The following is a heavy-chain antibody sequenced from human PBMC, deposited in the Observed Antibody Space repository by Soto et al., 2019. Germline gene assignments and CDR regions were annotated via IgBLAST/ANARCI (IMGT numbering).Heavy chain of an antibody. J-gene: IGHJ4*02. CDR3: ARGTSADKVDY. CDR2: ISNGGTT. CDR1: GGSISNVHEC. V-gene: IGHV4-30-4*01. Sequence: QVQLQESGPGLLKPSQTLSLTCTVSGGSISNVHECWSWIRQPPDHGPECIGHISNGGTTYYNASLRSRVTISTDTSKNQFSLKLTFASATTKAIYYCARGTSADKVDYWGQGILVTGSS. D-gene: IGHD5-12*01.